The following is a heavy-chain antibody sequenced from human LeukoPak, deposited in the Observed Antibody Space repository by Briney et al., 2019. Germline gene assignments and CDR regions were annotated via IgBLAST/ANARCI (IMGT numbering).Heavy chain of an antibody. CDR2: IGTAGDT. J-gene: IGHJ5*02. D-gene: IGHD5-12*01. V-gene: IGHV3-13*01. CDR3: ARARGGSNWFDP. Sequence: GGSLRLSCAASGFTFSSYDMHWARQATGKGLEWVSAIGTAGDTYYPGSVKGRFTISRENAKNSLYLQMNSLRAGDTAVYYCARARGGSNWFDPWGQGTLVTVSS. CDR1: GFTFSSYD.